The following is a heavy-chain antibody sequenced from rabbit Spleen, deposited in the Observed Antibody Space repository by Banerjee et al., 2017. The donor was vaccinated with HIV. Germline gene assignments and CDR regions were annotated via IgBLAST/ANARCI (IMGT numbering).Heavy chain of an antibody. CDR2: INIVTGKS. CDR3: ARDLPGVIGWNFGL. D-gene: IGHD1-1*01. Sequence: QEQLVESGGDLVKPEGSPTLTCKASGVSLNDKDVMCWVRQAPGKGLEWIACINIVTGKSVYASWAKGRFLMSRTSSTTLTLQMTSLTAADTATYFCARDLPGVIGWNFGLWGPGTLVTVS. CDR1: GVSLNDKDV. J-gene: IGHJ6*01. V-gene: IGHV1S45*01.